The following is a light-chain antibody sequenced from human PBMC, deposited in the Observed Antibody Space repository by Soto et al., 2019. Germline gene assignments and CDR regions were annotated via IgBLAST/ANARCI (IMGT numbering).Light chain of an antibody. J-gene: IGLJ2*01. CDR3: SSFTTSSMLV. V-gene: IGLV2-14*03. CDR1: SSDVGGYNY. CDR2: DVT. Sequence: QSALTQPASVSGSPGQSITISCTGTSSDVGGYNYVSWYQQHPGKAPKLVIYDVTNRPSGVSNRFSGSKSGDTASLTISGLQAEDEADYYCSSFTTSSMLVFGGGTKVTVL.